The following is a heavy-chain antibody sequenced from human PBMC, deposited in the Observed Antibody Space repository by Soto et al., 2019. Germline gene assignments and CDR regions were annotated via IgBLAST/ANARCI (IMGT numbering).Heavy chain of an antibody. J-gene: IGHJ5*02. CDR3: ARAHGRGDYGEAVDWFDP. D-gene: IGHD4-17*01. CDR1: GYTFTSYA. Sequence: QVQLVQSGAEVKKPGASVKVSCKASGYTFTSYAMHWVRQAPGQRLEWMGWINAGNGNTKYSQKFQGRVTITRDTSASTAYMELSSLRSEDTAVYYCARAHGRGDYGEAVDWFDPWGKGTLVPVSS. V-gene: IGHV1-3*01. CDR2: INAGNGNT.